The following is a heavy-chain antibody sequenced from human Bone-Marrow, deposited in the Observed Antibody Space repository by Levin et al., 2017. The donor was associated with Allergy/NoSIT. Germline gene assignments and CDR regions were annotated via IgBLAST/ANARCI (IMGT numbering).Heavy chain of an antibody. V-gene: IGHV3-33*01. CDR1: GFTFSNYG. Sequence: SCVASGFTFSNYGFHWVRQAPGKGLEWVAVIWFDGSNKFYADSVKGRFTVSRDNSKNTVYLQMDGLRAEDTAIFYCARDTYSSSSGIYNYYLDVWGRGTTVTVSS. J-gene: IGHJ6*03. CDR2: IWFDGSNK. D-gene: IGHD6-6*01. CDR3: ARDTYSSSSGIYNYYLDV.